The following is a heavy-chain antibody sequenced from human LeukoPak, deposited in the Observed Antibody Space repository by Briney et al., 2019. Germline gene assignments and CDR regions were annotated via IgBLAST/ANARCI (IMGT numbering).Heavy chain of an antibody. D-gene: IGHD5-18*01. CDR3: ARGSGRDVDTAMAYFDY. V-gene: IGHV3-33*01. Sequence: GGSLRLSCAASGFTFSSYGMHWVRQAPGKGLEWVAVIWYDGSNKYYADSVKGRFTISRDNSKNTLYLQMNSLRAEDTAVYYCARGSGRDVDTAMAYFDYWGQGTLVTVSS. J-gene: IGHJ4*02. CDR2: IWYDGSNK. CDR1: GFTFSSYG.